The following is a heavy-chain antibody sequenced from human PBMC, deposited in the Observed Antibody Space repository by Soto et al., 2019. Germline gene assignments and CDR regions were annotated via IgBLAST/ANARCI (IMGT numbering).Heavy chain of an antibody. J-gene: IGHJ4*02. CDR1: GFSFSHYG. CDR3: AKGGPEGAHYYDSSGGLAG. D-gene: IGHD3-22*01. Sequence: QVQLVESGGGVVQPGRSLRLSCTASGFSFSHYGMHWVRQARGKGLEWVAVISYHGTNKYYAESVKGRFSISRDNSKNTLYLQMDSLKPEDTAIYYCAKGGPEGAHYYDSSGGLAGWGQGTLVTVSS. V-gene: IGHV3-30*18. CDR2: ISYHGTNK.